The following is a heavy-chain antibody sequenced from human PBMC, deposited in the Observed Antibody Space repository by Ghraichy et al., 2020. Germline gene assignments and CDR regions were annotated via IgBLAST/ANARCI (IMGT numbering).Heavy chain of an antibody. J-gene: IGHJ4*02. CDR1: EFTFSNYW. CDR3: ASLDPCY. Sequence: GGSLRLSCVGSEFTFSNYWMSWVRQAPGKGLEWVADINQDGSEKHYVDSVGGRFTISRDNAENSLYLQMNSLRAEDSAVYYCASLDPCYCGQGPQVTVS. V-gene: IGHV3-7*01. D-gene: IGHD3/OR15-3a*01. CDR2: INQDGSEK.